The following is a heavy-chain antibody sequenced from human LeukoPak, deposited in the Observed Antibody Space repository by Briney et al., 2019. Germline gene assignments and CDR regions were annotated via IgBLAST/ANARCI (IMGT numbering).Heavy chain of an antibody. CDR3: AKDVVAAAAHFDY. J-gene: IGHJ4*02. D-gene: IGHD6-13*01. CDR1: GFPFAPFW. Sequence: GGSLRLSCAASGFPFAPFWMTWVRQAPGKGPEFVATMNRDGSEVAYGNSVRGRFTISRDNSKNTLYLQMNSLRAEDTAVYYCAKDVVAAAAHFDYWGQGTLVTVSS. V-gene: IGHV3-7*05. CDR2: MNRDGSEV.